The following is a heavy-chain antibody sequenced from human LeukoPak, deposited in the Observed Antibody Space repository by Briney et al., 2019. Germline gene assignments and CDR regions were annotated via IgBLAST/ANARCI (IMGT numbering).Heavy chain of an antibody. CDR1: GGTFSSYA. V-gene: IGHV1-69*13. Sequence: ASVKVSCKASGGTFSSYAISWVRQAPGQGLEWMGGIIPIFGTANYAQKFQGRVTITADESTSTAYMELSSLRSEDTAVYYCARDRGGSLNEPFDYWGQGTLVTVSS. CDR3: ARDRGGSLNEPFDY. D-gene: IGHD1-26*01. CDR2: IIPIFGTA. J-gene: IGHJ4*02.